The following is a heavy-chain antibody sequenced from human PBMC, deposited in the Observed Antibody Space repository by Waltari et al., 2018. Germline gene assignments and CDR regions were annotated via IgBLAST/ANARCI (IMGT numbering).Heavy chain of an antibody. Sequence: EVQLVESGGGLVQPGGSLRLSCAASGFIFNNYEMNWVRQAPGKGLELVSYISASGSTIYYADSVKGRFTISRDNAKNSLYLQMHSLRGEDTAIYYCARDSGQLARLSDHHFDCWGQGTLVTVSS. CDR2: ISASGSTI. CDR3: ARDSGQLARLSDHHFDC. D-gene: IGHD1-1*01. V-gene: IGHV3-48*03. J-gene: IGHJ4*02. CDR1: GFIFNNYE.